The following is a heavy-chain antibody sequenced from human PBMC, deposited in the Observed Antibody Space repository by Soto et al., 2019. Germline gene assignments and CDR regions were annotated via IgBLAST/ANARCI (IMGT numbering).Heavy chain of an antibody. Sequence: QITLKESGPTLVKPTQTLTLTCTFSGFSLSTTRVGVGWIRQPPGKALEWLALIYWDDDKRYSPFLKSRLTITTATAKHQLVLTMHNMDPMDTATSFFAHNFVAVLGYYFAYWGQGTLVTVSS. D-gene: IGHD6-19*01. CDR1: GFSLSTTRVG. J-gene: IGHJ4*02. V-gene: IGHV2-5*02. CDR3: AHNFVAVLGYYFAY. CDR2: IYWDDDK.